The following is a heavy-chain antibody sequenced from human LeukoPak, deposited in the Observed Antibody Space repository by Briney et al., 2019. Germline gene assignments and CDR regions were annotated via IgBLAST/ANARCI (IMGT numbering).Heavy chain of an antibody. J-gene: IGHJ5*02. D-gene: IGHD6-13*01. CDR3: AKDRQAAAPNVRFDP. CDR2: ISGSGDST. CDR1: GFTFSDYA. V-gene: IGHV3-23*01. Sequence: GSLRLSCAASGFTFSDYAMSWVRQAPGKGLEWVSVISGSGDSTYYADSVKGRFSISRDNPKNTLYLQMNSLRAEDTAVYYCAKDRQAAAPNVRFDPWGQGTLVTVSS.